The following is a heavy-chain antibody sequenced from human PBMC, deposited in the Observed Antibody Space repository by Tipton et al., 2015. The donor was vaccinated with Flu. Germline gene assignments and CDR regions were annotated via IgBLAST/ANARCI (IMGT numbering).Heavy chain of an antibody. J-gene: IGHJ3*02. V-gene: IGHV4-4*07. CDR1: GGSMSSFY. CDR2: IYPSGNT. CDR3: ATGPCSCGSCYVKGAFDI. Sequence: TLSLTCTVSGGSMSSFYWSWIRQPAGKGLEWMGRIYPSGNTMHNPSLKSRVTMSVDTSKNHFSLKLSSVTAADTAVYYCATGPCSCGSCYVKGAFDIWGQGTMVTVSP. D-gene: IGHD2-15*01.